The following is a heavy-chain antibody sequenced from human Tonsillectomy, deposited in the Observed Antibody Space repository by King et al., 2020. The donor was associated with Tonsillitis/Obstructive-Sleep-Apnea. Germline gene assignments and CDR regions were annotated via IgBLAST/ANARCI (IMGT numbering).Heavy chain of an antibody. CDR3: AREVVSPYSGSYWWDY. J-gene: IGHJ4*02. CDR2: IIPIFGTA. D-gene: IGHD1-26*01. Sequence: QLVQSGAEVKKPGSSVKVSCKASGGTFSSYAISWVRQAPGQGLEWMGGIIPIFGTANYAQKFQGTVTITADESTSTAYMELSSLRSEDTAVYYCAREVVSPYSGSYWWDYWGQGTLVTVSS. V-gene: IGHV1-69*01. CDR1: GGTFSSYA.